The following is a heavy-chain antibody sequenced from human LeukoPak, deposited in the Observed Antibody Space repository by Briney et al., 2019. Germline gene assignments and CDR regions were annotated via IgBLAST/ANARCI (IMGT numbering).Heavy chain of an antibody. Sequence: GGSLRLSCAASGFTFSDYYMSWIRQAPGKGLEWISYINSSGGTIYYADSVKGRFTISRDNAKNSLYLQMNSLRAEDTAVYYCARLVVSDPPTFYFDHWGQGTLVTVSP. CDR2: INSSGGTI. V-gene: IGHV3-11*01. J-gene: IGHJ4*02. CDR1: GFTFSDYY. CDR3: ARLVVSDPPTFYFDH. D-gene: IGHD3-22*01.